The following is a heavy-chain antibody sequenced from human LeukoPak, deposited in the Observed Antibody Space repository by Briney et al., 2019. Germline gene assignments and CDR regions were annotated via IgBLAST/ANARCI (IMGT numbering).Heavy chain of an antibody. J-gene: IGHJ6*02. CDR3: ARGGTAMAGWDYYAMDV. CDR1: GYTFTSYG. Sequence: ASVKVSCKASGYTFTSYGISWVRQAPGQGLEWMGWISAYNGNTNYAQKFQGRVTMTTDTSTSIAYMELRSLRSDDTAVYYCARGGTAMAGWDYYAMDVWGQGTTVTVSS. V-gene: IGHV1-18*01. CDR2: ISAYNGNT. D-gene: IGHD6-19*01.